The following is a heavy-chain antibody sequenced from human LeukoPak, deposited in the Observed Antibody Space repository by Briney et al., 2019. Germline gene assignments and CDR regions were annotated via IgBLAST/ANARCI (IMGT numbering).Heavy chain of an antibody. CDR2: ISYDGSNK. CDR1: GFTFSNYG. V-gene: IGHV3-30*18. D-gene: IGHD1-26*01. CDR3: ANKEWELPFV. J-gene: IGHJ4*02. Sequence: PGRSLRLSCIASGFTFSNYGMHWVRQAPGKGLEWVAVISYDGSNKYYEDSVKGRFTISRDNSKNTLYLQINSLRAEDTAVYYCANKEWELPFVWGQRTLVSVSS.